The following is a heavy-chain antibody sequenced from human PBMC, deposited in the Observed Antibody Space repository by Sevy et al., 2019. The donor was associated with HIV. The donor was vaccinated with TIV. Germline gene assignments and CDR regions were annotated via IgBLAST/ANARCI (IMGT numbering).Heavy chain of an antibody. D-gene: IGHD3-22*01. CDR2: ISSSSTI. CDR3: ARDRKYYYDSSGDYGSGNYYFDY. V-gene: IGHV3-48*02. Sequence: GGSLRLSCPASGFTFSSYSMNWVRQAPGKGLEWVSYISSSSTIYYADAVKGRFTISRDNAKNSRYLQMNSLRDEDTAVYYCARDRKYYYDSSGDYGSGNYYFDYWGQGTLVTVSS. J-gene: IGHJ4*02. CDR1: GFTFSSYS.